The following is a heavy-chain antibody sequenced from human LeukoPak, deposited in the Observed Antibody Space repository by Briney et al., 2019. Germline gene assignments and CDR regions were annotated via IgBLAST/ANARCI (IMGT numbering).Heavy chain of an antibody. D-gene: IGHD1-1*01. V-gene: IGHV4-59*01. CDR1: GGSISSYY. J-gene: IGHJ4*02. Sequence: SSETLSLTCTVSGGSISSYYWSWIRQPPGKGLEWIGYIYYSGSTNYNPSLKSRVTISVDTSKNQFSLKLSSVTAADTAVCYCARDPGGTGTADYWGQGTLVTVSS. CDR3: ARDPGGTGTADY. CDR2: IYYSGST.